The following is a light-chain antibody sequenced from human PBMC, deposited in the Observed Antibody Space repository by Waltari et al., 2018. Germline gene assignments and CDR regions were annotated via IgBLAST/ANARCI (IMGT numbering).Light chain of an antibody. V-gene: IGLV3-9*02. CDR1: NHGKKF. CDR3: QVWDTNTYI. CDR2: EDN. J-gene: IGLJ1*01. Sequence: SYELSQPTSVSVALGQMARITCGGDNHGKKFVFWYQQKPDQAPVLVIYEDNKRPSGIPERFGGSNSGNTATLTIDGAQRSDEADYYCQVWDTNTYIFGPGARLTVL.